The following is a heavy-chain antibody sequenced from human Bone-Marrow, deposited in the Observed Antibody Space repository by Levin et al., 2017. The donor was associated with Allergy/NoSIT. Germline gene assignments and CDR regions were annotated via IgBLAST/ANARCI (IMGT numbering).Heavy chain of an antibody. D-gene: IGHD6-6*01. CDR1: GFTFNSYA. CDR2: INSGGGST. CDR3: AKDGGIAARLIDN. J-gene: IGHJ4*02. Sequence: GESLKISCAASGFTFNSYAMSWVRQAPGKGLEWVSAINSGGGSTYYADSVKGRFTISRDNSMNTWYLQMNSLRAEDTALYYCAKDGGIAARLIDNWGQGTLVTVSS. V-gene: IGHV3-23*01.